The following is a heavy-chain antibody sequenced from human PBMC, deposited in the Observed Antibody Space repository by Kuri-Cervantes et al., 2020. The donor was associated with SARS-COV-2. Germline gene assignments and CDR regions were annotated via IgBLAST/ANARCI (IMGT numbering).Heavy chain of an antibody. CDR2: ISSSGSTI. J-gene: IGHJ6*02. CDR1: GFTFSDYY. CDR3: AREGVDYGDYYYYGMDV. V-gene: IGHV3-11*01. D-gene: IGHD4-17*01. Sequence: GGSLRRSCAASGFTFSDYYMSWIRQAPGKGLEWVSYISSSGSTIYYADSVKGRFTISRDNAKNSLYLQMNSLRAEDTAVYYCAREGVDYGDYYYYGMDVWGQGTTVTVSS.